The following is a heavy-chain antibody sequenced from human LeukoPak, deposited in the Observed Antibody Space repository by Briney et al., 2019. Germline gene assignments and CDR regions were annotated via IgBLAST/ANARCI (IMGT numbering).Heavy chain of an antibody. J-gene: IGHJ4*02. Sequence: ASVKVSCKATGYTFTSYGISWVRQALGQGLEWMGWISAYNGSTNYAQKLQGRVTMTTDTSTSTAYMELRSLRSDDTAVYYCAREVDGWKYYFDYWGQGTLVTVSS. CDR3: AREVDGWKYYFDY. V-gene: IGHV1-18*01. CDR2: ISAYNGST. D-gene: IGHD5-24*01. CDR1: GYTFTSYG.